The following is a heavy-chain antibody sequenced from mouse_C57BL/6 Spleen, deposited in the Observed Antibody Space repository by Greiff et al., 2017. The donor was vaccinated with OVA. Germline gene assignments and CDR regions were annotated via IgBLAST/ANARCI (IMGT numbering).Heavy chain of an antibody. D-gene: IGHD2-4*01. CDR3: ARQGVYYDYDDGGYAMDY. Sequence: EVHLVESGGDLVKPGGSLKLSCAASGFTFSSYGMSWVRQTPDKRLEWVATISSGGSYTYYPDSVKGRFTISRDNAKNTLYLQRSSLKSEDTAMYYCARQGVYYDYDDGGYAMDYWGQGTSVTVSS. J-gene: IGHJ4*01. CDR1: GFTFSSYG. CDR2: ISSGGSYT. V-gene: IGHV5-6*01.